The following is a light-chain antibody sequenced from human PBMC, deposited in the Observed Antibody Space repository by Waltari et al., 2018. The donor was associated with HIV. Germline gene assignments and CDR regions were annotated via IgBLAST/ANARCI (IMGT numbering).Light chain of an antibody. Sequence: ETVLTQSPVTLSVSPGERVTRPCRASQSVSGNLVWYQQKPGQAPRLLIYAASSRATDIPARFSGSGSGTDYTLTISNLQSEDSAVYYCQQNIHWPPYTFGQGTKLEIK. V-gene: IGKV3-15*01. CDR2: AAS. J-gene: IGKJ2*01. CDR3: QQNIHWPPYT. CDR1: QSVSGN.